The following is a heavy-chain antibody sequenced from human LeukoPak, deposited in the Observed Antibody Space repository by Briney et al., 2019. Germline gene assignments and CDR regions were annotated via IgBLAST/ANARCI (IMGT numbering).Heavy chain of an antibody. D-gene: IGHD3-10*01. CDR3: VPLTDGSVDQ. V-gene: IGHV3-66*01. Sequence: GGSLRLSCAASTFTVSTNYMTLVRQAPGKGLEWVSMIYSGGSPYYADSVKGRFTISRDNSKNTLNLQMNSLRVEDTAVYYCVPLTDGSVDQWGQGTLVTVSS. CDR2: IYSGGSP. CDR1: TFTVSTNY. J-gene: IGHJ4*02.